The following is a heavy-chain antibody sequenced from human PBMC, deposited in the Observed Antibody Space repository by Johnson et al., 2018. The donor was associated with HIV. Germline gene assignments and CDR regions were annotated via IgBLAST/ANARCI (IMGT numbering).Heavy chain of an antibody. CDR1: GFSFSTYA. D-gene: IGHD6-13*01. CDR3: ARGALSPAAPDAFDI. V-gene: IGHV3-64*01. J-gene: IGHJ3*02. CDR2: ISSNGGST. Sequence: VQLVESGGGLVQPGESLRLSCAAFGFSFSTYAMHWVRQAPGKGLEYVSAISSNGGSTYYANSVKGRFTISRDNSKNTLYLQMGSLIAEDMAVYYCARGALSPAAPDAFDIWGQGTMVTVSS.